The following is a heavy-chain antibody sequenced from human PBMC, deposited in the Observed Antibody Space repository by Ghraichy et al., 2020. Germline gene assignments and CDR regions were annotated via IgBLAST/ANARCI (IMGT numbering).Heavy chain of an antibody. Sequence: GGSLRLSCAASGLTFSSYSMNWVRQAPGKGLEWVSYISSSSSTIYYVDSVKGRFTISRDNAKNSLYLQMNSLRDEDTAVYYCARVSRFLEWLSPYGGGMDVWGQGTTVTVSS. CDR3: ARVSRFLEWLSPYGGGMDV. V-gene: IGHV3-48*02. D-gene: IGHD3-3*01. CDR2: ISSSSSTI. J-gene: IGHJ6*02. CDR1: GLTFSSYS.